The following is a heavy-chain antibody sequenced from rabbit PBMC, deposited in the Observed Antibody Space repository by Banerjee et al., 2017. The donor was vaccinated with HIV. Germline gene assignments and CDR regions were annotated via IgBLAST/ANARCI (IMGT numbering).Heavy chain of an antibody. CDR1: GFSFTNKYV. Sequence: SGFSFTNKYVMCWVRQAPGKGLEWIGCINAGSSGSTQYANWAKGRFTISKISSTTVTLQMTSLTAADTATYFCARDFAGVIGWNLNLWGQAPWSPS. D-gene: IGHD4-2*01. V-gene: IGHV1S40*01. CDR2: INAGSSGST. CDR3: ARDFAGVIGWNLNL. J-gene: IGHJ4*01.